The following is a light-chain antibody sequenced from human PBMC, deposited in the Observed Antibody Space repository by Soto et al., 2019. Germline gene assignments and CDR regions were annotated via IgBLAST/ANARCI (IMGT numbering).Light chain of an antibody. CDR1: SSDVGNYNY. J-gene: IGLJ3*02. V-gene: IGLV2-11*01. CDR2: NVN. Sequence: SALTQPRSVSGSPGQSVTISCTGTSSDVGNYNYVSWYQQHPGKAPKLMIYNVNKRPSGVPDRFSASKSGNTASLTISGLQAEDEADYYCCSYAGSYTWVFGGGTKLTVL. CDR3: CSYAGSYTWV.